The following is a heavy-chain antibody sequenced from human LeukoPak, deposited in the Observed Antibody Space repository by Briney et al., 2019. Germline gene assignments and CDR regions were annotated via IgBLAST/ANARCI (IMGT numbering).Heavy chain of an antibody. V-gene: IGHV4-59*12. Sequence: PSETLSLTCTVSGGSISSYYWSWIRQPPGKGLEWIGYIYYSGSTNYNPSLKSRVTISVDTSKNQFSLKLSSVTAADTAVYYCARLVFDYWGQGTLVTVSS. CDR1: GGSISSYY. CDR2: IYYSGST. CDR3: ARLVFDY. D-gene: IGHD2-8*02. J-gene: IGHJ4*02.